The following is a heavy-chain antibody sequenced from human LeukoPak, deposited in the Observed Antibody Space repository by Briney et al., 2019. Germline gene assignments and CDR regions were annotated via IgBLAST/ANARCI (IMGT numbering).Heavy chain of an antibody. D-gene: IGHD1-26*01. CDR1: GFTFSSYA. J-gene: IGHJ4*02. V-gene: IGHV3-23*01. CDR2: ISGSGGST. Sequence: PGGSLRLSCAASGFTFSSYAMSWVRQAPGKGLEWVSAISGSGGSTYYADSVKGRFTISRDNSKNTLYLQMNSLRAEDTAVYYCAKGSIESGSHYYFDYWGQGTLVTVSS. CDR3: AKGSIESGSHYYFDY.